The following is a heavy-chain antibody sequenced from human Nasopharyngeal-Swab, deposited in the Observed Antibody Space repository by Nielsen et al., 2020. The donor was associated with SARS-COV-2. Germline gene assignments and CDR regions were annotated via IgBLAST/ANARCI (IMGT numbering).Heavy chain of an antibody. Sequence: SLKISCAASGFTFDDYAMHWVRQAPGKGLEWVSGISWNSGSIGYADSVKGRFTISRDNAKNSLYLQMNSLRAEDTALYYCAEERGGSSTGFYFDYWGQGTLVTVSS. D-gene: IGHD6-6*01. J-gene: IGHJ4*02. CDR1: GFTFDDYA. CDR3: AEERGGSSTGFYFDY. CDR2: ISWNSGSI. V-gene: IGHV3-9*01.